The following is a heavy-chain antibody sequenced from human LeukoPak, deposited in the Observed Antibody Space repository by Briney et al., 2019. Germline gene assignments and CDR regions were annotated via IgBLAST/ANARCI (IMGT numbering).Heavy chain of an antibody. V-gene: IGHV4-38-2*02. CDR2: IYHSGST. J-gene: IGHJ4*02. D-gene: IGHD4-17*01. CDR3: ARVHPTTVSYYYFDY. Sequence: PSETLSLTCTVSGYSISSGYYWGWIRQPPGKGLEWIGNIYHSGSTYYNPSLKSRVTISIDTSKNQFSLKLSSVTAADTAVYYCARVHPTTVSYYYFDYWGQGTLVTVSS. CDR1: GYSISSGYY.